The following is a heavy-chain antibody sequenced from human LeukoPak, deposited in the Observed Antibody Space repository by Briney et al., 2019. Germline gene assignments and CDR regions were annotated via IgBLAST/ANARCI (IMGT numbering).Heavy chain of an antibody. CDR3: ARVGITMVRGVILNWFDP. D-gene: IGHD3-10*01. J-gene: IGHJ5*02. V-gene: IGHV1-2*02. CDR2: INPNSGGT. CDR1: GYTFTGYY. Sequence: ASVKVSCKASGYTFTGYYMHWVRQAPGQGLEWMGWINPNSGGTNYAQKFQGRVTMTRDTSISTAYMELSRLRSGDTAVYYCARVGITMVRGVILNWFDPWGQGTLVTVSS.